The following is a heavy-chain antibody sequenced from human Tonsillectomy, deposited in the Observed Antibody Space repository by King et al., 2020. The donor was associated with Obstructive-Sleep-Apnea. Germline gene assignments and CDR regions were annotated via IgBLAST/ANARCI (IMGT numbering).Heavy chain of an antibody. Sequence: VQLVESGGGLVQPGGSLRLSCAASGFTFTNYAMSWVRQSPGKGLEWVSGISASGGSTYYAVSVKGRFTISRDTSKNTLYLQMKSLRAEDTAIYYCAKDPPPPLVRGDLGFDYWGQGTLVTVSS. V-gene: IGHV3-23*04. CDR2: ISASGGST. J-gene: IGHJ4*02. D-gene: IGHD3-10*01. CDR3: AKDPPPPLVRGDLGFDY. CDR1: GFTFTNYA.